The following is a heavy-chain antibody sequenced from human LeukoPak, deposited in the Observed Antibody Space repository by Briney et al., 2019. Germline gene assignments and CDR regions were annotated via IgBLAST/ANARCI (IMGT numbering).Heavy chain of an antibody. V-gene: IGHV4-59*08. CDR1: GGSISSYY. Sequence: SETLSLTCTVSGGSISSYYWGWIRQPPGKGLDWIAYINYSGSTNYNPSLESRVTISVDTSKNLFSLKFTSVTAADTAVYYCARPRPGERRFDPWGQGTLVTVSS. CDR3: ARPRPGERRFDP. CDR2: INYSGST. D-gene: IGHD3-16*01. J-gene: IGHJ5*02.